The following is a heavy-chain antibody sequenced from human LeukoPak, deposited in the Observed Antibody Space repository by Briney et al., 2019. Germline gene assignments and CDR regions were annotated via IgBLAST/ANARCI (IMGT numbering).Heavy chain of an antibody. CDR3: ARALLWFGEPSHIDY. CDR2: IIPFFATT. D-gene: IGHD3-10*01. J-gene: IGHJ4*02. Sequence: ASVKVSCKASGGNLSSYAMTWVRQAPGQGLEWMGGIIPFFATTNYAQRLQGRVTMTTDTSTSTAYMELRSLRSDDTAVYYCARALLWFGEPSHIDYWGQGTLVTASS. V-gene: IGHV1-18*01. CDR1: GGNLSSYA.